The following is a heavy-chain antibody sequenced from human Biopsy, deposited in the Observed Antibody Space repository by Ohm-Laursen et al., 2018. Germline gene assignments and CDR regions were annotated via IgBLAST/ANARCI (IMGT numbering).Heavy chain of an antibody. Sequence: GTLSLTCSVSGGSISDSTYHWGWIRQSPGKGLGWIGNIYYSGNTDYSPSLKSRVTISVDTSNNHFSLKLRSVTAADTAVYYCARQVDFWSGYVDYWGQGTLVAVSS. D-gene: IGHD3-3*01. CDR2: IYYSGNT. J-gene: IGHJ4*02. CDR3: ARQVDFWSGYVDY. V-gene: IGHV4-39*01. CDR1: GGSISDSTYH.